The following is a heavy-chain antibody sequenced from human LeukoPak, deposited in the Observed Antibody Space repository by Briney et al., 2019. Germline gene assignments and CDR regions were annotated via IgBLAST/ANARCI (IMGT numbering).Heavy chain of an antibody. Sequence: GGSLRLSCAASGFTFSSYSMNWVRQAPGKGLEWVSYISSSSSTIYYADSVKGRFTISRDNAKNSLYLQTNSLRAEDTAVYYCARDPTNLNSSGSYWGQGTLVTVSS. CDR1: GFTFSSYS. D-gene: IGHD6-19*01. V-gene: IGHV3-48*04. CDR3: ARDPTNLNSSGSY. CDR2: ISSSSSTI. J-gene: IGHJ4*02.